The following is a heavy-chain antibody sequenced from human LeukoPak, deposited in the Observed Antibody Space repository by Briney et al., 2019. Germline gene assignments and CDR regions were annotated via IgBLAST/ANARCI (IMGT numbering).Heavy chain of an antibody. CDR3: AKDPTRGITPLYMDV. J-gene: IGHJ6*03. V-gene: IGHV3-23*01. CDR2: ISGSGGST. Sequence: GGSLRLSCAASGFTFSSYAMSWVRQAPGKGLEWVSAISGSGGSTYYADSVKGRFTISRDNSNNTLYLQMNSLRAQDPAVYYCAKDPTRGITPLYMDVWGKGTTVTVSS. CDR1: GFTFSSYA. D-gene: IGHD3-16*01.